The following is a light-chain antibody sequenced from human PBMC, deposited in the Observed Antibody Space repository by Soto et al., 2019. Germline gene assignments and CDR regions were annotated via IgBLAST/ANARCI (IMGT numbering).Light chain of an antibody. CDR2: HVS. CDR1: SSDVGGYNY. J-gene: IGLJ1*01. Sequence: QSALTQPASVSGSPGQSIPISCTGTSSDVGGYNYVSWYQQYPGKAPKHMIYHVSNRRSGVSNRFSGSKSGNSASLTISGLQAEDEADYYCSSYTSTRTYVFGTGTKLTVL. V-gene: IGLV2-14*01. CDR3: SSYTSTRTYV.